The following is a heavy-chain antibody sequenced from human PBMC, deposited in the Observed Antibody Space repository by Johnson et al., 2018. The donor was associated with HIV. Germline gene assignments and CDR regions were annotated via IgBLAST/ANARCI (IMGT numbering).Heavy chain of an antibody. J-gene: IGHJ3*02. CDR1: AFTFSSYA. CDR3: ARVRGGTGHGAFDI. V-gene: IGHV3-30*04. CDR2: ISYDASNK. Sequence: QVQLVESGGGVVQPGRSLRLSCAASAFTFSSYAMHWVRQAPGKGLEWVAVISYDASNKYYADSVKGRFTISRDKAKNTLYLQMNSLRTEDTAVYYCARVRGGTGHGAFDIWGQGTMVTVSS.